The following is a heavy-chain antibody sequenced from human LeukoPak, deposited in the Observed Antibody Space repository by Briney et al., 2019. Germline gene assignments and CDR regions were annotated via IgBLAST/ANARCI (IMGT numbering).Heavy chain of an antibody. Sequence: GGSLRLSCVASGFTFSSYAMSWVRQAPGKGLEWVSAISGSGGSTYYADSVKGRFTISRDNSKNTLYLQMNSLRAEDTAVYYCAKPLLRFLEWLLHHDAFDIWGQGTMVTVSS. CDR1: GFTFSSYA. CDR3: AKPLLRFLEWLLHHDAFDI. D-gene: IGHD3-3*01. J-gene: IGHJ3*02. CDR2: ISGSGGST. V-gene: IGHV3-23*01.